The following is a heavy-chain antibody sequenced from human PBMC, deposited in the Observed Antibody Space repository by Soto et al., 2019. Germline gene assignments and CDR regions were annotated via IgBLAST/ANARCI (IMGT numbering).Heavy chain of an antibody. J-gene: IGHJ4*02. D-gene: IGHD5-18*01. CDR1: GYTFTSYY. CDR2: INPSGGST. Sequence: ASVKVSCKASGYTFTSYYMHWVRQAPGQGLEWMGIINPSGGSTSYAQKFQGRVTMTRDTSTSTVYMELSSLRSEDTAVYYCAPHTLDTGMPSGYWGQGTLVTVS. CDR3: APHTLDTGMPSGY. V-gene: IGHV1-46*01.